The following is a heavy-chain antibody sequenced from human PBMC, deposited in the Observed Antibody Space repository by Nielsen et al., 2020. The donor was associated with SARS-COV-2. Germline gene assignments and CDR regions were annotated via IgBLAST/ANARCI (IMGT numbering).Heavy chain of an antibody. D-gene: IGHD2-15*01. CDR1: GFTFDDYA. Sequence: GGSLRLSCAASGFTFDDYAMHWVRQAPGKGLEWVSGISWNSGSIGYVDSVKGRFTVSRDNAKNSLFLQMNSVRADDTAVYYCASVRSSQSVAEHIFDYWGQGTLVTVSS. V-gene: IGHV3-9*01. CDR3: ASVRSSQSVAEHIFDY. CDR2: ISWNSGSI. J-gene: IGHJ4*02.